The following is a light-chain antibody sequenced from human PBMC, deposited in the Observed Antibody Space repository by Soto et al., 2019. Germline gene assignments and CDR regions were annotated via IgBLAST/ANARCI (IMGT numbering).Light chain of an antibody. Sequence: QSALTQPASVSGSPGQSITISCTGTRSDIGAYNFVSWYQQHPGEVPKLILYDVNVRPSGVSNRFSGSKFGNTASLTISGLQAEDEADYYCTSLTTSTTMIFGGGTKVTVL. J-gene: IGLJ2*01. CDR1: RSDIGAYNF. V-gene: IGLV2-14*03. CDR3: TSLTTSTTMI. CDR2: DVN.